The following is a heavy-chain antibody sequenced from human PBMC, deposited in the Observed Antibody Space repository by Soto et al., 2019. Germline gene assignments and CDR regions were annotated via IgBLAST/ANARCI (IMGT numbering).Heavy chain of an antibody. J-gene: IGHJ5*02. CDR2: IYYSGST. V-gene: IGHV4-39*01. CDR3: ARRTIFRRHYLRLLPHNWFDP. Sequence: QLQLQESGPGLVKPSETLSLTCTVSGGSISSSSYDWGWIRHPPGKGLEWIGSIYYSGSTYYNPSLKSRVTISVDTSKNQFSLKLSSVTAADTAVYYCARRTIFRRHYLRLLPHNWFDPWGQGTLVTVSS. D-gene: IGHD2-21*01. CDR1: GGSISSSSYD.